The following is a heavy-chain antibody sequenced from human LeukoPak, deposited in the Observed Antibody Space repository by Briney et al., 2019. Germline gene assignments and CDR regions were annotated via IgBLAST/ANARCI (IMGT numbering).Heavy chain of an antibody. D-gene: IGHD3-10*01. CDR2: INPNSGGT. CDR1: GYTFTGYY. V-gene: IGHV1-2*02. Sequence: ASVKVSCKASGYTFTGYYMHWVRQAPGQGLEWMGWINPNSGGTNYAQKFQGRFTMTRDTSISTAYMELSRLRSDDTAVYYCARDSGSGTQGDYWGQGTLVTVSS. J-gene: IGHJ4*02. CDR3: ARDSGSGTQGDY.